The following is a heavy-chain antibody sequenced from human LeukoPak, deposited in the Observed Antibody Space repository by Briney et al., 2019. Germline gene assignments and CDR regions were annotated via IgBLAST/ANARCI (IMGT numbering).Heavy chain of an antibody. CDR1: GFTSSSYS. CDR2: ISSSSSYI. Sequence: GGSLRLSCAASGFTSSSYSMNWVRQAPGKGLEWVSSISSSSSYIYYADSVKGRFTISRDNAKNSLYLQMNSLRAEDTAVYYCARSMVRGVITMDYWGQGTLVTVSS. J-gene: IGHJ4*02. D-gene: IGHD3-10*01. V-gene: IGHV3-21*01. CDR3: ARSMVRGVITMDY.